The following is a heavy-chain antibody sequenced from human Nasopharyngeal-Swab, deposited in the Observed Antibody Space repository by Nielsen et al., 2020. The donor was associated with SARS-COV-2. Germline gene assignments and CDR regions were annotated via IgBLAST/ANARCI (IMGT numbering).Heavy chain of an antibody. CDR2: ISSSGSTI. CDR3: ARGYYGSGSYYLDAFDI. D-gene: IGHD3-10*01. Sequence: GESLKISCAASGFTFSSYAMNWVRQAPGKGLEWVSYISSSGSTIYYADSVKGRFTISRDNAKNSLYLQMNSLRAEDTAVYYCARGYYGSGSYYLDAFDIWGQGTMVTVSS. J-gene: IGHJ3*02. CDR1: GFTFSSYA. V-gene: IGHV3-48*03.